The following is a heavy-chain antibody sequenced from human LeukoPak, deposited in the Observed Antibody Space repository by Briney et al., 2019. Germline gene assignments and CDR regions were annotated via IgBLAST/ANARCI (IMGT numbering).Heavy chain of an antibody. CDR2: IYQSGST. CDR1: GGSISSGGYF. J-gene: IGHJ4*02. CDR3: ARSVPGSSWYWGVDY. Sequence: SQTLSLTCTVSGGSISSGGYFWNWIRQPPGKGLEWLGYIYQSGSTYYNPSLKSRVTISVDTSKNQFSLKLSSVTAADTAVYYCARSVPGSSWYWGVDYWGQGTLVTVSS. D-gene: IGHD6-13*01. V-gene: IGHV4-30-2*01.